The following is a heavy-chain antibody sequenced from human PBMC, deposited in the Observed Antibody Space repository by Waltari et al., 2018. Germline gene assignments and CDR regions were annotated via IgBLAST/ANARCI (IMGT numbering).Heavy chain of an antibody. Sequence: EVQLVESGGGLVKPGGSLRLSCAASGFTFSNAWMNWVRQAPGKGLEWVGLSKSKTDGGTTDYAAPVKGRFTISRDDSKNTLYLQMNSLKTEDTAVYYCTTATTVAGWGQGTLVTVSS. J-gene: IGHJ4*02. D-gene: IGHD4-17*01. CDR2: SKSKTDGGTT. CDR1: GFTFSNAW. V-gene: IGHV3-15*07. CDR3: TTATTVAG.